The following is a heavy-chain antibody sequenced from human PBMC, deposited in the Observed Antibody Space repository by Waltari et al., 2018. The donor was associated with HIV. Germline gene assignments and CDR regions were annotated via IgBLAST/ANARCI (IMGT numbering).Heavy chain of an antibody. CDR2: INPNSGGT. Sequence: SGAEVKKPGASVKVSCKASGYTFTGYYMHWVRQAPGQGLEWMGRINPNSGGTNYAQQFQGRVTMTRDTSISTAYMELSRLRSDDTALYYCAREGARMTTMFYYYYGMDVWGQGTTVTVSS. J-gene: IGHJ6*02. CDR3: AREGARMTTMFYYYYGMDV. V-gene: IGHV1-2*06. D-gene: IGHD4-4*01. CDR1: GYTFTGYY.